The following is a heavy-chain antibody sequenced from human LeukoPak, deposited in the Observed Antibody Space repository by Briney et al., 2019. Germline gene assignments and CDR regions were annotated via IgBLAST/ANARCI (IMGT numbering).Heavy chain of an antibody. CDR3: ARDRDRMVQGVTALFDY. Sequence: ASVKVSCKASGYTFTSYGISWVRQAPGQGLEWMGWISGSNGNTKYAQKVQGRVTMTTDTSTTTAYMEVRSLRSDDTAVYYCARDRDRMVQGVTALFDYWGQGTLVTVSS. D-gene: IGHD3-10*01. CDR2: ISGSNGNT. J-gene: IGHJ4*02. CDR1: GYTFTSYG. V-gene: IGHV1-18*01.